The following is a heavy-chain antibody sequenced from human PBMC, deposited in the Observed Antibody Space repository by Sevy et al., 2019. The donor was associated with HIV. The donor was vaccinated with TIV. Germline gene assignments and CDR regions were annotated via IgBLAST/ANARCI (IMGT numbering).Heavy chain of an antibody. Sequence: GGSLRLSCSASGFTFSSYAMSWVRQSPGKGLKWVSALGDSGAATYYADSVKGRFTISRDNSKNTVYLHLSSLRAEDTAVYYCARVVGALPGYYCGMDVWGQGTTVTVSS. CDR1: GFTFSSYA. CDR3: ARVVGALPGYYCGMDV. J-gene: IGHJ6*02. D-gene: IGHD1-26*01. CDR2: LGDSGAAT. V-gene: IGHV3-23*01.